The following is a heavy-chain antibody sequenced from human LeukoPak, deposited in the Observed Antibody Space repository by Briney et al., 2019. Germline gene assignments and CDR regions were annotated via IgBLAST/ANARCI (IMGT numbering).Heavy chain of an antibody. D-gene: IGHD6-13*01. V-gene: IGHV5-51*01. CDR3: ARLRYSSTWYGPVEY. CDR1: GYSFTSYW. CDR2: IYPGDSDT. Sequence: GESLKISCRGSGYSFTSYWIGWVRQLPGKGLEWMGIIYPGDSDTRYSPSFQGQVTISADKSISTAYLQWSSLKASDTAMYFCARLRYSSTWYGPVEYWGQGTLVTVSS. J-gene: IGHJ4*02.